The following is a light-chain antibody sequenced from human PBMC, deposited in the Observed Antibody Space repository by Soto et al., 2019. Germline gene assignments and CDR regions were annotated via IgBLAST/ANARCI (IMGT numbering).Light chain of an antibody. CDR3: QQYNNWPPSIP. CDR2: RAS. V-gene: IGKV3-15*01. J-gene: IGKJ5*01. Sequence: VKQSPDTVYVYTGERVTLSCRASQSVSDQLAWYQPKPGQGPRLLVYRASTRTLGIPARFSGSGSGTDFTLTISSLEPEDFAVYYCQQYNNWPPSIPFGQRRLLEV. CDR1: QSVSDQ.